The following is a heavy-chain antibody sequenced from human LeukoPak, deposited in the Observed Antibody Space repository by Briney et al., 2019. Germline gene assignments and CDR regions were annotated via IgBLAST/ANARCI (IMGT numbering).Heavy chain of an antibody. Sequence: GPSVKVSCKASGGTFSSYAISWVRQAPGQGLEWMGGIIPIFGTANYAQKFQGRVTITADESTSTAYMELSSLRSEDTAVYYCWRDPDGGWEPDYYYYMDVGGKGTTVTVSS. CDR2: IIPIFGTA. V-gene: IGHV1-69*13. CDR1: GGTFSSYA. D-gene: IGHD1-26*01. CDR3: WRDPDGGWEPDYYYYMDV. J-gene: IGHJ6*03.